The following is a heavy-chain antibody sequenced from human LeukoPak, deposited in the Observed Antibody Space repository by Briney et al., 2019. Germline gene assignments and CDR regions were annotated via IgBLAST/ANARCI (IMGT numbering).Heavy chain of an antibody. CDR1: GGSFSGYY. CDR3: ARGIVVVPAAMQNFGY. CDR2: INHSGST. D-gene: IGHD2-2*01. V-gene: IGHV4-34*01. Sequence: SETLSLTCAVYGGSFSGYYWSWIRQPPGKGLEWIGEINHSGSTNYNPSLKSRVTISVDTSKNQFSLKLSSVTAADTAVYYCARGIVVVPAAMQNFGYWGQGTLVTVSS. J-gene: IGHJ4*02.